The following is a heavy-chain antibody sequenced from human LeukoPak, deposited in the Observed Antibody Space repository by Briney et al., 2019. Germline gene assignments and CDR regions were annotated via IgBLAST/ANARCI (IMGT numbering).Heavy chain of an antibody. CDR3: ARDGSFYGDDPDY. J-gene: IGHJ4*02. V-gene: IGHV3-7*01. D-gene: IGHD4-17*01. Sequence: PGGSLRLSCAASGFTFSSYWMSWVRQAPGKGLEWVANIKQDGSEKYYVDSVKGRFTISRDNAKNSLYLQMNSLRAEDTAVYYCARDGSFYGDDPDYWGQGTLVTVSS. CDR1: GFTFSSYW. CDR2: IKQDGSEK.